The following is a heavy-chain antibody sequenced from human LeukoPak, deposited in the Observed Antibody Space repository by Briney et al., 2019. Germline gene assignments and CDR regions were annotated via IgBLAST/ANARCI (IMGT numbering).Heavy chain of an antibody. V-gene: IGHV4-39*01. CDR2: IYYSGST. D-gene: IGHD2-2*01. J-gene: IGHJ4*02. Sequence: SETLSLTCTVSGGSISSSSYYWGWIRQPPGKGLEWIGSIYYSGSTYYNPSLKSRVTISVDTSKNQFSLKLSSVTAADTAVYYCARHPRPPATFDYWGQGTLVTVSS. CDR3: ARHPRPPATFDY. CDR1: GGSISSSSYY.